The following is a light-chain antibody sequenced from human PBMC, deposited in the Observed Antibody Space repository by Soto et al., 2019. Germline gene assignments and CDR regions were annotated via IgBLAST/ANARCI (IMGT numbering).Light chain of an antibody. CDR2: SAS. CDR1: QGISNW. V-gene: IGKV1-12*01. J-gene: IGKJ2*01. Sequence: DIQMTQSPSSVSASVGDRVTITCRASQGISNWLAWYQQKPGKAPKLLIFSASRPQSGVPSRFSGSGSETDFTLTISSLQPEDFAAYYCQQTNSFPYTFGQGTKLEIK. CDR3: QQTNSFPYT.